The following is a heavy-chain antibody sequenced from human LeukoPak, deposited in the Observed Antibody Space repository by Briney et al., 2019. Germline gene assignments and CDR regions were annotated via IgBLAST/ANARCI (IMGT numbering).Heavy chain of an antibody. D-gene: IGHD2-21*02. CDR3: ARMTAHAFDI. CDR1: GFTFISYW. J-gene: IGHJ3*02. CDR2: INGDGGRT. Sequence: GGSLRLSCAASGFTFISYWMHWVRQAPGKGLVWVSCINGDGGRTNDADSVKGRFTISRDNAKNTLYLQMNSLRAEATAVYYCARMTAHAFDIWGQGTMVTVSS. V-gene: IGHV3-74*01.